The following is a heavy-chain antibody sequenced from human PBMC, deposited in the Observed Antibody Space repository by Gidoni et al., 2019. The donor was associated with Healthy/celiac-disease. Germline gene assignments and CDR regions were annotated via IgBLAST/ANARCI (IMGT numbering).Heavy chain of an antibody. CDR3: ARVCSAGELWLKRYSYYYMDV. CDR2: INHSRST. J-gene: IGHJ6*03. CDR1: GVSFSGYY. D-gene: IGHD5-18*01. V-gene: IGHV4-34*01. Sequence: QVQLQKWGAGQLKPSETLSLTCAVYGVSFSGYYCTWTRQPPGKGLEWIGEINHSRSTNYNPSLKSRVPISVDTSKNQFSLKLSSVTAADTAVYYCARVCSAGELWLKRYSYYYMDVWGKGTTVTVSS.